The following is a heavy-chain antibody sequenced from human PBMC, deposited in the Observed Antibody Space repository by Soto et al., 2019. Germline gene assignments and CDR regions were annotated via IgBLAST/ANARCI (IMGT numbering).Heavy chain of an antibody. D-gene: IGHD6-13*01. CDR2: IYPGDSDA. J-gene: IGHJ6*02. Sequence: PGESLKISCKGSGYSFTSYWIGWVRQMPGKGLEWMGIIYPGDSDARYSPSFQGQVTISADKSISTAYLQWSSLKASDTAMYYCARTSAAGKYYYGMDVWGQGTTVTVSS. CDR3: ARTSAAGKYYYGMDV. V-gene: IGHV5-51*01. CDR1: GYSFTSYW.